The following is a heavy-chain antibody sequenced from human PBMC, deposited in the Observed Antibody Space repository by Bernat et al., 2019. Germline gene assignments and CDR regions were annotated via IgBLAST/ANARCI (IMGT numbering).Heavy chain of an antibody. CDR3: ARHRDYEDSSGHSWFDP. V-gene: IGHV4-30-2*01. CDR2: IYHSGST. CDR1: GGSISSGGYS. D-gene: IGHD3-22*01. J-gene: IGHJ5*02. Sequence: QLQLQESGSGLVKPSQTLSLTCAVSGGSISSGGYSWSWIRQPPGKGLEWIGYIYHSGSTYYNPSLKSRVTISVDRSKNQFSLKLSSVTAADTAIYYCARHRDYEDSSGHSWFDPWGQGTLVTVSS.